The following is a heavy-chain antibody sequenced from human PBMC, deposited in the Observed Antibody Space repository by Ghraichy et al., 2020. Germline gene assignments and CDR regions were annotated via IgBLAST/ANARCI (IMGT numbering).Heavy chain of an antibody. CDR1: DYTFSNYG. V-gene: IGHV1-18*01. D-gene: IGHD2-2*01. CDR3: ARDRLKMVVGRSAIGVI. J-gene: IGHJ3*02. CDR2: ISAYEGDT. Sequence: ASVKVSCKASDYTFSNYGISWVRQAPGQGLEWMGWISAYEGDTKYAQKFHDRVTMTTDTSTSTAYLELRSLRSDDTAVYYCARDRLKMVVGRSAIGVIWGQGTMVTVSS.